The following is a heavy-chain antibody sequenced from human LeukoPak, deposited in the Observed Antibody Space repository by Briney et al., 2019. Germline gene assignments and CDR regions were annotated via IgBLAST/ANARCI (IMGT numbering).Heavy chain of an antibody. Sequence: PGGSLRLSCAASGXTFSYYWMHWVRQAPGKGLVWVSRIDSDGSSTSYAGSVKGRFTISRDNAKNTLYLQMNSLRAEDTALYYCVREGGYDPFENWGQGTLVTVSS. CDR3: VREGGYDPFEN. D-gene: IGHD5-12*01. V-gene: IGHV3-74*01. CDR2: IDSDGSST. J-gene: IGHJ4*02. CDR1: GXTFSYYW.